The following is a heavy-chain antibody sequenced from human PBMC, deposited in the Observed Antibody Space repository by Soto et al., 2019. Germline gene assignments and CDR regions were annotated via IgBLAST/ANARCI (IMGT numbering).Heavy chain of an antibody. V-gene: IGHV3-74*01. CDR1: GFTFSSYW. CDR3: ARDRGYGSGSWGVIDY. Sequence: EVQLVESGGGLVQPGGSLRLSCAASGFTFSSYWMHWVRQAPGKGLVWVSRINSDGSSTSYADSVKGRFTISRDNAKNTLYLQRTSLRSEDTAVYYCARDRGYGSGSWGVIDYWGQGTLVTVSS. D-gene: IGHD3-10*01. CDR2: INSDGSST. J-gene: IGHJ4*02.